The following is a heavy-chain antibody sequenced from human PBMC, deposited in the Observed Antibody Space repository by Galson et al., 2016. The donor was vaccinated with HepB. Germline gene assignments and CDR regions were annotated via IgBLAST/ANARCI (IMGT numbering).Heavy chain of an antibody. D-gene: IGHD2-2*01. J-gene: IGHJ6*04. V-gene: IGHV3-21*01. Sequence: SLRLSCAASTFTFSTYSMNWVRQAPGKGLEWVSSISSSSRFTYYADSVKGRFTISRDNAENSLFLQMNSLRAEDTAVYYCARVVGPAACTGHYYYVMDVGGTGTTVTVSS. CDR3: ARVVGPAACTGHYYYVMDV. CDR1: TFTFSTYS. CDR2: ISSSSRFT.